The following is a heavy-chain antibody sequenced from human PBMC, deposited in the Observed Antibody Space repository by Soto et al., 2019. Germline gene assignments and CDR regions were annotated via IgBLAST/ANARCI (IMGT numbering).Heavy chain of an antibody. CDR2: IYHSGST. D-gene: IGHD3-22*01. CDR1: GGSVNSAGYS. CDR3: ARVPISYDSSGYYRYVTFDI. V-gene: IGHV4-30-2*01. J-gene: IGHJ3*02. Sequence: SETLSLTCAVSGGSVNSAGYSWSWIRQPPGKGLERIGYIYHSGSTYYNPSLKSRVTISLDRSNNHFSLKLSSVTAADTTVYYCARVPISYDSSGYYRYVTFDIWGQATTATAS.